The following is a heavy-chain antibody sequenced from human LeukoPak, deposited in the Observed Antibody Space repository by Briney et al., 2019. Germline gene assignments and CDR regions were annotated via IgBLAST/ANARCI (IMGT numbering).Heavy chain of an antibody. CDR1: GFTFSSYW. Sequence: PGGSLRLSCAASGFTFSSYWMSWVRQAPGKGLEWVSAISGSGGSTCYADSVKGRFTISRDNSKNTLYLQMNSLRAEDTAVYYCAKGWDNVFDYWGQGTLVTVSS. V-gene: IGHV3-23*01. D-gene: IGHD2-15*01. CDR2: ISGSGGST. J-gene: IGHJ4*02. CDR3: AKGWDNVFDY.